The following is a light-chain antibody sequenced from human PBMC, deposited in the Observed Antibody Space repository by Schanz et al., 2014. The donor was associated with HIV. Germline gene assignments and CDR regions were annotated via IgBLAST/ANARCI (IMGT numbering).Light chain of an antibody. J-gene: IGLJ3*02. CDR2: RNN. CDR3: QSFDSSLNGVV. CDR1: SSNIGSNY. Sequence: SVLTQPPSASGTPGQRVTISCSGSSSNIGSNYVYWYQQLPGTAPKLLIYRNNQRPSGVPARFSGSKSGSSASLAISGLQAEDEADYFCQSFDSSLNGVVFGGGTKLTVL. V-gene: IGLV1-47*01.